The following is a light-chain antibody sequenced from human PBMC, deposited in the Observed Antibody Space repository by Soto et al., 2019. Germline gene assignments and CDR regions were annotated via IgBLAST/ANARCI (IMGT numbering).Light chain of an antibody. CDR3: QQRSNWPKWT. V-gene: IGKV3-11*01. Sequence: EIVLTQSPATLSLSPGERATLSCRASQSVSSYLAWYQQKPGQAPRLLIYDASNRATGIPARFSGSGSGTDLGLTISSREPEDFAVYDCQQRSNWPKWTFGQGTKVDIK. CDR1: QSVSSY. CDR2: DAS. J-gene: IGKJ1*01.